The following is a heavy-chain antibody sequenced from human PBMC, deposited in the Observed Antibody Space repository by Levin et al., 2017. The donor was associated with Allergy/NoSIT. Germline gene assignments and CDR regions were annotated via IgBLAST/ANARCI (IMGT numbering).Heavy chain of an antibody. CDR3: VISPRGNSVH. Sequence: HGESLKISCKVSGNTFSSYWISWVRQMPGKGLEWMGRIDPSDSYTSYSPSFQGHVTISADKSTSTADLQWSSLKASDTAMYYCVISPRGNSVHWGQGTKVTVSS. J-gene: IGHJ3*01. CDR1: GNTFSSYW. D-gene: IGHD4-23*01. V-gene: IGHV5-10-1*01. CDR2: IDPSDSYT.